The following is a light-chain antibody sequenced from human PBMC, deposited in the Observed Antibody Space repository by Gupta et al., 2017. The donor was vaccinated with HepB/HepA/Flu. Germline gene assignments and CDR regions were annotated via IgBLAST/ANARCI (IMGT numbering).Light chain of an antibody. CDR3: AAWDDSPSGRWV. J-gene: IGLJ3*02. V-gene: IGLV1-47*01. CDR1: GSNIGSNH. CDR2: RNN. Sequence: QSVLTHHPSASGTPGQRFTSPCSGSGSNIGSNHVYWYQQLPGTAPKLLINRNNQRPAGVPDRYSGSKSGTSASLAISGLRSDDEADYYCAAWDDSPSGRWVFGGGTKLTVL.